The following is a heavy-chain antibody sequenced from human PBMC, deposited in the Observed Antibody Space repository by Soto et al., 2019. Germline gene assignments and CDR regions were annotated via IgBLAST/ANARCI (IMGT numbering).Heavy chain of an antibody. Sequence: SETLSLTCTVSGGSISSSSYYWGWIRQPPGKGLEWIGSIYYSGSTYYNPSLKSRVTISVDTSKNQFSLKLSSVTAADTAVYYCASESPYYDFLRRYLTTIDPWGQGPLVTVSS. CDR1: GGSISSSSYY. D-gene: IGHD3-3*01. J-gene: IGHJ5*02. CDR2: IYYSGST. CDR3: ASESPYYDFLRRYLTTIDP. V-gene: IGHV4-39*01.